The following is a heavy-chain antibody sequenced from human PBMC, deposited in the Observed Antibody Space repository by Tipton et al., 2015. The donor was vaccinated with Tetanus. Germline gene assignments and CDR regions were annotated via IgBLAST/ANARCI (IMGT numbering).Heavy chain of an antibody. CDR3: AKDKTALRYFDWLGSGGLDY. J-gene: IGHJ4*02. Sequence: SGFTFSSYAMSWVRQAPGKGLEWVSAISGSGGSTYYADSVKGRFTISRDNSKNTLYLQMNSLRAEDTAVYYCAKDKTALRYFDWLGSGGLDYWGQGTLVTVSS. V-gene: IGHV3-23*01. D-gene: IGHD3-9*01. CDR2: ISGSGGST. CDR1: GFTFSSYA.